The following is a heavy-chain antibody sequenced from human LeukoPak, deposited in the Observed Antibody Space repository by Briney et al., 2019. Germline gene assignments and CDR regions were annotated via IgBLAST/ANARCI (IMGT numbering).Heavy chain of an antibody. J-gene: IGHJ4*02. D-gene: IGHD6-19*01. CDR1: GFTFGSYA. Sequence: PGGSVRLSCAASGFTFGSYAMNWVRQAPGKGLEWVSTISGDGGATHYADSVKGRFTISRANSKSTLFLQMNCLRAEDTAVYYCSKSGSRDWDYFDYWGQRTLVTASS. CDR2: ISGDGGAT. V-gene: IGHV3-23*01. CDR3: SKSGSRDWDYFDY.